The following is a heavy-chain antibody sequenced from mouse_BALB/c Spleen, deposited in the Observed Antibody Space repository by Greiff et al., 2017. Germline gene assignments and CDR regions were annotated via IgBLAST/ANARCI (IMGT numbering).Heavy chain of an antibody. D-gene: IGHD2-3*01. CDR3: ARRGLLYAMDY. CDR1: GFTFSSYY. V-gene: IGHV5-6-2*01. Sequence: EVHLVESGGGLVKLGGSLKLSCAASGFTFSSYYMSWVRQTPEKRLELVAAINSNGGSTYYPDTVKGRFTISRDNAKNTLYLQMSSLKSEDTALYYCARRGLLYAMDYWGQGTSVTVSS. J-gene: IGHJ4*01. CDR2: INSNGGST.